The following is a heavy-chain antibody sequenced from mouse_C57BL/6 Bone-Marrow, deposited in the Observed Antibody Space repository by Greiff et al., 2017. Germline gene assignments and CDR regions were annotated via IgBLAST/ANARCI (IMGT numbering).Heavy chain of an antibody. CDR3: ARRGAYYSNYDYAMDY. J-gene: IGHJ4*01. CDR1: GFTFSDYG. Sequence: EVKLMESGGGLVQPGGSLKLSCAASGFTFSDYGMAWVRQAPRKGPEWVAFISNLAYSIYYAATVTGRFTISRENAKNTLYLEMSSLRSEDTAMYYCARRGAYYSNYDYAMDYWGQGTSVTVSS. V-gene: IGHV5-15*01. D-gene: IGHD2-5*01. CDR2: ISNLAYSI.